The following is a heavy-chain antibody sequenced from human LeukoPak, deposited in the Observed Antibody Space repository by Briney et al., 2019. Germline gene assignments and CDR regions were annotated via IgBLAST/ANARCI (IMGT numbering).Heavy chain of an antibody. CDR2: INAGNGNT. J-gene: IGHJ4*02. CDR1: GYTFTNYG. D-gene: IGHD3-3*01. V-gene: IGHV1-3*03. CDR3: AREGTIFGVAYYFDY. Sequence: GASVKVSCKTSGYTFTNYGLSWVRQAPGQRLEWMGWINAGNGNTKYSQEFQGRVTITRDTSASTAYMELSSLRSEDMAVYYCAREGTIFGVAYYFDYWGQGTLVTVSS.